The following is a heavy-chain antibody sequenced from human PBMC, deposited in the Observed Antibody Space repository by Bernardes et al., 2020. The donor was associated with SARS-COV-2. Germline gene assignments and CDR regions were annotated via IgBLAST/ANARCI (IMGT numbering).Heavy chain of an antibody. J-gene: IGHJ6*03. CDR3: ARGGRRFGELNLPPYYYYYMDV. V-gene: IGHV3-74*01. CDR1: GFTFSSYW. D-gene: IGHD3-10*01. Sequence: GGSLRLSCAASGFTFSSYWMHWVRQAPGKGLVWVSRINSDGSSTSYADSVKGRFTISRDNAKNTLYLQMNSLRAEDTAVYYCARGGRRFGELNLPPYYYYYMDVWGKGTTVTVSS. CDR2: INSDGSST.